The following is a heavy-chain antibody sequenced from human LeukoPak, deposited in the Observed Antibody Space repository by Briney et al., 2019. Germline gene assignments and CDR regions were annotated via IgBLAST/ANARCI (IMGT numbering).Heavy chain of an antibody. CDR1: GFTFSSYA. Sequence: GGSLRLSCAASGFTFSSYAMHWVRQAPGKGLEWVAIIRFDGSSIHYADSVKGRFTISRDNSKNTLYLQMNSLRAEDTAVYYCVRDGVGATTYFGYFDHWGQGNLVTVSS. V-gene: IGHV3-33*08. CDR2: IRFDGSSI. CDR3: VRDGVGATTYFGYFDH. D-gene: IGHD1-26*01. J-gene: IGHJ4*01.